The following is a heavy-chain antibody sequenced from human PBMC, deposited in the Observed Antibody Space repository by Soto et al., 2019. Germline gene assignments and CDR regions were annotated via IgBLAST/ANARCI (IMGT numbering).Heavy chain of an antibody. V-gene: IGHV4-4*02. Sequence: SGTLSLTCAVSSGSISSSNWWSWVRQPPGKGMEWIGEIYHSGSTNYNPNLKSRVTISVDKSKNQFSLKLSSVTAADTAVYYCARAVDTAMVPGYYYYYMDVWGKGTTVTVSS. CDR2: IYHSGST. CDR3: ARAVDTAMVPGYYYYYMDV. D-gene: IGHD5-18*01. CDR1: SGSISSSNW. J-gene: IGHJ6*03.